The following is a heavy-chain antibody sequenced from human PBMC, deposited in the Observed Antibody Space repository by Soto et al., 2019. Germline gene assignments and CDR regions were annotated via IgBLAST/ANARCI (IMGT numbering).Heavy chain of an antibody. V-gene: IGHV2-5*02. CDR1: GFSLSTSGVG. D-gene: IGHD2-2*02. CDR3: AHKIERDRYCSKTCGYKRDYMAV. J-gene: IGHJ6*03. CDR2: IYWDDDK. Sequence: SGPTLVNPTQTLTLTCTFSGFSLSTSGVGVGWIRQPPGKALEWLALIYWDDDKRYSPSLKSRLTITKDTSKNQVVLTMTNMDPVDTATYYCAHKIERDRYCSKTCGYKRDYMAVWSKGTTDTGSS.